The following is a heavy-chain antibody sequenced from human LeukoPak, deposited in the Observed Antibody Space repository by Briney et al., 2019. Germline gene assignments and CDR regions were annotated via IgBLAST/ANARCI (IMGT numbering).Heavy chain of an antibody. CDR2: INWDGRTT. V-gene: IGHV3-43D*03. Sequence: PGGSLRLSCAASGFFFKDFAMHWVRQAPGKGLEWVSLINWDGRTTYYADSVRGRFTISRDNSKDSLYLLMNSLRPEDTGLYYCVKDSLSGISAPGSLEVWGQGTTVIVSS. D-gene: IGHD6-13*01. CDR1: GFFFKDFA. CDR3: VKDSLSGISAPGSLEV. J-gene: IGHJ6*02.